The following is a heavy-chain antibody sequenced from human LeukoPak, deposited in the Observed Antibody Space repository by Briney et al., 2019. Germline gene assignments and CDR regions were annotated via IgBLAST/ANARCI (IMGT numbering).Heavy chain of an antibody. CDR2: IYYSGST. Sequence: SETLSLTCTVSGGSISSYYWSWIRQPPGKGLEWIGYIYYSGSTNYNPSLKSRVTISVDTSKNQFSLKLSSVTAADTAVYYCARVDTAMFDYWGLGTLVTVSS. V-gene: IGHV4-59*01. J-gene: IGHJ4*02. D-gene: IGHD5-18*01. CDR1: GGSISSYY. CDR3: ARVDTAMFDY.